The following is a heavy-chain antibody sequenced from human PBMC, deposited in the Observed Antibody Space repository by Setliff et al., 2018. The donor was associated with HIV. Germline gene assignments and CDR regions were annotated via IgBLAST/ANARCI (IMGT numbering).Heavy chain of an antibody. J-gene: IGHJ4*02. D-gene: IGHD3-22*01. Sequence: PVGSLRLSCAASGFSFHDYTMQWVRQVPGKGLEWVSLISWDGGTTYYADSLRGRFTVSRDNSNHSLFLQMNSLRPEDTALYYCARSTYYFDSSGYKAYYFDYWGQGTQVTV. CDR1: GFSFHDYT. V-gene: IGHV3-43*01. CDR3: ARSTYYFDSSGYKAYYFDY. CDR2: ISWDGGTT.